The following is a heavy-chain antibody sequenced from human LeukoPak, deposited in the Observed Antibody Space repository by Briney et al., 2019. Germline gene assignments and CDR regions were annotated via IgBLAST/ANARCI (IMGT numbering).Heavy chain of an antibody. Sequence: ASVKVSCKASGYTFTSNGISWMRQVPGQGLEWMGWISAYNGNTNYPQKFQGRVTMTTDTSKSTAYMELRSLRSDDTAVYYCARDQQWLDPARHGFDYWGQGTLVTVSS. CDR3: ARDQQWLDPARHGFDY. CDR2: ISAYNGNT. CDR1: GYTFTSNG. D-gene: IGHD6-19*01. V-gene: IGHV1-18*01. J-gene: IGHJ4*02.